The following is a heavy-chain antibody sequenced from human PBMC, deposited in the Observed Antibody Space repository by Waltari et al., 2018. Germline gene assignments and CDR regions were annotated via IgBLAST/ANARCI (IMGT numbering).Heavy chain of an antibody. V-gene: IGHV1-69*12. CDR2: IIPIFGTA. CDR3: ARMLYYYDSSGYYPLDY. J-gene: IGHJ4*02. Sequence: QVQLVQSGAEVKKPGSSVKVSCKASGGTFSSYAISTPRQAPGQGLEWMGGIIPIFGTANYAQKFQGRVTITADESTSTAYMELSSLRSEDTAVYYCARMLYYYDSSGYYPLDYWGQGTLVTVSS. D-gene: IGHD3-22*01. CDR1: GGTFSSYA.